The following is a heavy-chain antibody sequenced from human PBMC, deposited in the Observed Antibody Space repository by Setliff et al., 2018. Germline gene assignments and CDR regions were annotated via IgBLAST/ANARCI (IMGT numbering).Heavy chain of an antibody. J-gene: IGHJ1*01. D-gene: IGHD3-22*01. CDR1: GYTFTGYY. V-gene: IGHV1-2*04. Sequence: ASVKVSCKASGYTFTGYYMHWVRQAPGQGLEWMGWINPNSGGTNYAQKFQGWVTMTRDTSISTAYMELSRLRSDDTAVYYCARADMYYYDSSGFWAEYFQHRGQGTLVTVSS. CDR3: ARADMYYYDSSGFWAEYFQH. CDR2: INPNSGGT.